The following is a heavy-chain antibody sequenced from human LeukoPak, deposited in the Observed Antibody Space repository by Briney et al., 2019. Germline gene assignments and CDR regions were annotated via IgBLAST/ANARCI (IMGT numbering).Heavy chain of an antibody. CDR3: ARRDNSDSSGYFDH. D-gene: IGHD3-22*01. J-gene: IGHJ4*02. Sequence: SETLSLTCAVSGYSNSSGYYWGWIRQPPGKGLEWIGTVYYTRNTYYNSSLKSRVTISIDTSKNQFSLRLSSVTAADTAIYYCARRDNSDSSGYFDHWGQGTLVTVSS. CDR1: GYSNSSGYY. CDR2: VYYTRNT. V-gene: IGHV4-38-2*01.